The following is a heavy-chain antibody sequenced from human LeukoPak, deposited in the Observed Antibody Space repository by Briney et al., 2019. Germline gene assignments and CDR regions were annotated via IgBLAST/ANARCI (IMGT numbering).Heavy chain of an antibody. D-gene: IGHD2-2*01. Sequence: GASVKVSCKASGGTSSSYAISWVRQAPGQGLEWMGRIIPILGIANYAQKFQGRVTITADKSTSTAYMELSSLRSEDTAVYYCARRYCSSTSCSRGTYNWFDPWGQGTLVTVSS. CDR2: IIPILGIA. CDR1: GGTSSSYA. V-gene: IGHV1-69*04. CDR3: ARRYCSSTSCSRGTYNWFDP. J-gene: IGHJ5*02.